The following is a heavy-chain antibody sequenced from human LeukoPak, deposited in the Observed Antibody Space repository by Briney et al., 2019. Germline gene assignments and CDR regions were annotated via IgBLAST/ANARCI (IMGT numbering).Heavy chain of an antibody. Sequence: PSETLSLTCAVYGGSFSGYYWSWIRQPPGKGLEWIGEINHSGSTNYNPSLKSRVTISVDTSKNQFSLKLSSVTAADTAVYYCARAYYDFWSGYPVRGGYLDYWGQGTLVTVSS. CDR3: ARAYYDFWSGYPVRGGYLDY. V-gene: IGHV4-34*01. J-gene: IGHJ4*02. D-gene: IGHD3-3*01. CDR1: GGSFSGYY. CDR2: INHSGST.